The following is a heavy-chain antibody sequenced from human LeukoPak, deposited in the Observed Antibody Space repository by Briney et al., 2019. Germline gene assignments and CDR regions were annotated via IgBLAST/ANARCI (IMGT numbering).Heavy chain of an antibody. D-gene: IGHD2-15*01. V-gene: IGHV3-30*18. CDR1: GFTFSSYA. CDR2: ISYDGSNK. Sequence: PGGSLRLSCAASGFTFSSYAMHWVRQAPGKGLEWVAVISYDGSNKYYADSVKGRFTISRDNSKNTLYLQMNSLRAEDTAVYYCAKRGLPYYYYYYMDVWGKGTTVTVSS. CDR3: AKRGLPYYYYYYMDV. J-gene: IGHJ6*03.